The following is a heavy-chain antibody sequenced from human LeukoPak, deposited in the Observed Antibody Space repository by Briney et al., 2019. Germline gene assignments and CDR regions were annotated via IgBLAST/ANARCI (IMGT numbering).Heavy chain of an antibody. CDR3: ARDDEYYCSSTSCLTKPFDY. J-gene: IGHJ4*02. CDR1: GFTVSSNY. D-gene: IGHD2-2*01. Sequence: GGSLRLSCAASGFTVSSNYMSRVRQALGKGLEWASVIYSGGSTYYADPVKGRFTISRNNSKNTLYLQMNSLRAEDTAVYYCARDDEYYCSSTSCLTKPFDYWGQGTLVTVSS. CDR2: IYSGGST. V-gene: IGHV3-53*01.